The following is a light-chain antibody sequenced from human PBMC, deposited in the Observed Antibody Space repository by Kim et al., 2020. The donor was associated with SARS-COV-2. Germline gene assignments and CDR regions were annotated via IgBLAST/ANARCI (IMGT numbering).Light chain of an antibody. CDR2: RNN. CDR1: SSSSVRNN. V-gene: IGLV1-47*01. Sequence: GQMVPVTWSGSSSSSVRNNTYWYRQLPRTAPKLLIYRNNQRPSGVPYRFAGSKSVTSASLAISGLRSEDEADYYCAAWDDSLSGYVFGTGTKFTVL. J-gene: IGLJ1*01. CDR3: AAWDDSLSGYV.